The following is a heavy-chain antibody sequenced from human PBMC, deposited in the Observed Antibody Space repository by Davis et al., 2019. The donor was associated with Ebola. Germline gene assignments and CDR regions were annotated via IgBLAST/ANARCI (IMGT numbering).Heavy chain of an antibody. Sequence: ASVKVSCKASGYTFTSYDINWVRQATGQGLEWMGWMNPNSGNTGYAQKFQGRVTMTRNTSISTAYMELSSLRSEDTALYYCAKGRYSSSWYYFDYWGQGTLVTVSS. D-gene: IGHD6-13*01. CDR1: GYTFTSYD. CDR3: AKGRYSSSWYYFDY. CDR2: MNPNSGNT. J-gene: IGHJ4*02. V-gene: IGHV1-8*01.